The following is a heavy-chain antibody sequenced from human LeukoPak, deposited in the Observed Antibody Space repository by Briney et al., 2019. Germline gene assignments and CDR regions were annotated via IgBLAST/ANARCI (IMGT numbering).Heavy chain of an antibody. D-gene: IGHD6-19*01. Sequence: GGSLRLSCAASGFTVSSNYMNWVRQAPGKGLEWVSVSSSGGSTYYADSVKGRFTISRDNSKNTLYLQMNSLRAEDTAVYYCAKTIAVALTYYFDYWGQGTLVTVSS. V-gene: IGHV3-66*01. J-gene: IGHJ4*02. CDR3: AKTIAVALTYYFDY. CDR1: GFTVSSNY. CDR2: SSSGGST.